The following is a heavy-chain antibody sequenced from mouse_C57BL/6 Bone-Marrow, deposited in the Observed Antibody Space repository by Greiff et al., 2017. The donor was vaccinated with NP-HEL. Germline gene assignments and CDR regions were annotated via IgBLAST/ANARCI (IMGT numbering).Heavy chain of an antibody. J-gene: IGHJ1*03. V-gene: IGHV1-59*01. Sequence: QVQLQQPGAELVRPGTSVKLSCKASGYTFTSYWMHWVKQRPGQGLEWIGVIDPSDSYTNYNQKFKGKAKLTVDTSSSTAYMQLSSLTSEDSAVYYCAVALYWYFDVWGTGTTVTVSS. CDR2: IDPSDSYT. CDR3: AVALYWYFDV. D-gene: IGHD1-3*01. CDR1: GYTFTSYW.